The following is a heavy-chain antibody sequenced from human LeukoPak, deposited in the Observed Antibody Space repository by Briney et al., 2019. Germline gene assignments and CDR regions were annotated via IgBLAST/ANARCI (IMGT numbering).Heavy chain of an antibody. CDR3: ARAKNRAYAFDI. Sequence: ASVKVSCKASGYTFTSYYMHWVRQAPGQGLEWMGIINPSGGSTSCAQKFQGRVTMTRDTSTSTVYMELSSLRSEDTAVYYCARAKNRAYAFDIWGQGTMVTASS. J-gene: IGHJ3*02. V-gene: IGHV1-46*01. D-gene: IGHD2/OR15-2a*01. CDR1: GYTFTSYY. CDR2: INPSGGST.